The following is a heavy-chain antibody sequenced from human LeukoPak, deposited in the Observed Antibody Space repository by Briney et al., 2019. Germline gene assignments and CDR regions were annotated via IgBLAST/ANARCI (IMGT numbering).Heavy chain of an antibody. Sequence: GGSLRLSCAASGFSFNSYSMNWVRQAPGKGLEWVSSISSSGRYKDCADSVRDRFTVSRDNAQNSLYLQMNSLRAEDTAIYYCARTWIQSNNNHDAFDTWGQGTMVSVSS. D-gene: IGHD5-18*01. CDR3: ARTWIQSNNNHDAFDT. CDR2: ISSSGRYK. J-gene: IGHJ3*02. CDR1: GFSFNSYS. V-gene: IGHV3-21*01.